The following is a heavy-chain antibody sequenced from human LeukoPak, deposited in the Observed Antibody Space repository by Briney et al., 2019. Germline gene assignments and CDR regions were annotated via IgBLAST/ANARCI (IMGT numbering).Heavy chain of an antibody. CDR1: GDSVSSNSPA. Sequence: SQTLSLTCAISGDSVSSNSPAWNWIRQYPSRGLEWLGRTYYRSKWYNDYAVSVKGRITINPDTSKNQFSLHLNSVTPEDTAVYYCARDWLGYYYDCWGQGTVVTVSS. CDR3: ARDWLGYYYDC. CDR2: TYYRSKWYN. D-gene: IGHD6-19*01. J-gene: IGHJ4*02. V-gene: IGHV6-1*01.